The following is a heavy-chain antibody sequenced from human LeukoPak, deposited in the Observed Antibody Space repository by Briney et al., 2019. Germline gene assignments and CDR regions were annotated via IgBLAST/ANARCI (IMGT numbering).Heavy chain of an antibody. V-gene: IGHV3-21*01. D-gene: IGHD5-24*01. J-gene: IGHJ2*01. CDR2: ITSHSSYI. CDR1: GFTFNTYS. Sequence: PGGSLRLSCTASGFTFNTYSMIWVRQAPGKGLEWVSSITSHSSYISYADSVKGRFTISRDNAKNSLYLQMNSLRAEDTAVYYCARDRVFADGYSRFDLWGRGTLVTVSS. CDR3: ARDRVFADGYSRFDL.